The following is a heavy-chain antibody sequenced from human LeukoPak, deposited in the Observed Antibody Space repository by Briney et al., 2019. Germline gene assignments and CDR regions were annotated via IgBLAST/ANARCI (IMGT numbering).Heavy chain of an antibody. Sequence: ASVKVSCKASGYTFTSYGISWVRQAPGQGLEWMGWISVYNGNTNYAQKLQGSVTMTTDTSTSTAYMELRSLRSDDTAVYYCARDRQRYSGYEGSDYWGQGTLVIVSS. V-gene: IGHV1-18*01. D-gene: IGHD5-12*01. CDR1: GYTFTSYG. CDR2: ISVYNGNT. J-gene: IGHJ4*02. CDR3: ARDRQRYSGYEGSDY.